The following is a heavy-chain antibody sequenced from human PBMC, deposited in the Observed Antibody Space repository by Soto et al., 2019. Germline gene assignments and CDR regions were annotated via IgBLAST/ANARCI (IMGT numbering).Heavy chain of an antibody. V-gene: IGHV1-69*01. Sequence: QVQLVQSGAEVKKPGSSVKVSCKASGGTFSSYAISWVRQAPGQGLEWMGGIIPIFGTANYAQKFQGRVTITADESTSPAYMELSSLRSEDTDVYYCASPYYYDRSGYKFGMDVWGQGTTVTVSS. CDR1: GGTFSSYA. J-gene: IGHJ6*02. CDR2: IIPIFGTA. CDR3: ASPYYYDRSGYKFGMDV. D-gene: IGHD3-22*01.